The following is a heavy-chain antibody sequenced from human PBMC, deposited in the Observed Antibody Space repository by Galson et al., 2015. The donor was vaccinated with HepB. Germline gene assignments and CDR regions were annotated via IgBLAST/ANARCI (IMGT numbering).Heavy chain of an antibody. D-gene: IGHD3-22*01. CDR2: TYYTSKWYN. J-gene: IGHJ2*01. Sequence: CAISGDSVSSNSAAWNWIRQSPSRGLEWLGRTYYTSKWYNDYAVSVKSRITINPDTSKNQFSLQLNSVTPEDTAVYYCARDGWNYYDSSGPRWYFDLWGHGTLVTVSS. CDR1: GDSVSSNSAA. V-gene: IGHV6-1*01. CDR3: ARDGWNYYDSSGPRWYFDL.